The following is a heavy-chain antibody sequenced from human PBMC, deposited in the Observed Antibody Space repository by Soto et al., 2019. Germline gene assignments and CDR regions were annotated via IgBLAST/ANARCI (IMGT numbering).Heavy chain of an antibody. Sequence: GASVKVSCKASGYTFTGYYMHWVRQAPGQGLEWMGWINPNSGGTNYAQKFQGWVTMTRDTSISTAYMELSRLRSDDTAVYYCARDPNMSLPGIAAAGDYYGMDVWGQGTTVTVSS. CDR3: ARDPNMSLPGIAAAGDYYGMDV. CDR2: INPNSGGT. D-gene: IGHD6-13*01. V-gene: IGHV1-2*04. CDR1: GYTFTGYY. J-gene: IGHJ6*02.